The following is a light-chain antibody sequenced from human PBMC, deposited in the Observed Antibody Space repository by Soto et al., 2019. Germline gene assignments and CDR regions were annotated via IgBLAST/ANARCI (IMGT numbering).Light chain of an antibody. CDR3: QQYGSSPIT. Sequence: VLTHSPATLSAYPGERANLCFMASESVLDYLAWFQQRPGQSPRLLIYGPATRATGIPGRFSGFGSGTDFTLTISRLEPEDFAVYFCQQYGSSPITFGQGTRLEIK. CDR1: ESVLDY. V-gene: IGKV3-20*01. J-gene: IGKJ5*01. CDR2: GPA.